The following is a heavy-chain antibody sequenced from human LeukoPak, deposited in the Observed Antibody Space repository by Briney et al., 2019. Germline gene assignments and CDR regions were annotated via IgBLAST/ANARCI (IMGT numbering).Heavy chain of an antibody. CDR2: IYTSGIT. J-gene: IGHJ4*02. D-gene: IGHD1-26*01. CDR3: AREDAGGTYSFDY. CDR1: GFTVSSNF. V-gene: IGHV3-66*01. Sequence: PGGSLRLSCVVSGFTVSSNFMSWVRQAPGKGPEWVSVIYTSGITYYADSVRGRFTISRDNSKNTLYLQKDSLTAEGTAVYYCAREDAGGTYSFDYWGQGTLVTVSS.